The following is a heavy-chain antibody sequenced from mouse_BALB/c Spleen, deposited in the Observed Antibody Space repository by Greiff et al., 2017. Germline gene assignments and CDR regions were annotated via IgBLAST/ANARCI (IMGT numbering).Heavy chain of an antibody. V-gene: IGHV5-12-2*01. CDR1: GFTFSSYT. CDR3: ARRPPYDRYAMDY. D-gene: IGHD2-3*01. Sequence: EVKLVESGGGLVQPGGSLKLSCAASGFTFSSYTMSWVRQTPEKRLEWVAYISNGGGSTYYPDTVKGRFTISRDNAKNTLYLQMSSLKSEDTAMYYCARRPPYDRYAMDYWGQGTSVTVSS. CDR2: ISNGGGST. J-gene: IGHJ4*01.